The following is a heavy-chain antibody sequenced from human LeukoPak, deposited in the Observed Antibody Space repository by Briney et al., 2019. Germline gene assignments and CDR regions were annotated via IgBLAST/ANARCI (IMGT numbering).Heavy chain of an antibody. V-gene: IGHV3-21*01. CDR2: ISNSGFYI. D-gene: IGHD6-19*01. CDR1: GFTLSSYT. J-gene: IGHJ4*02. Sequence: PGGSLRLSCAASGFTLSSYTTNWVRQAPGKGLEWVSSISNSGFYIYYADSVKGRFTISRDNAKNSLYLHMNSLRAEDTAVYYCARELAVAATGTFESWGQGTLVTVSS. CDR3: ARELAVAATGTFES.